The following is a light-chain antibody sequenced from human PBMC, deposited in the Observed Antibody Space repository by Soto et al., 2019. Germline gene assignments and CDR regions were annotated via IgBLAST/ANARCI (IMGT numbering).Light chain of an antibody. CDR3: QQYDNWPWT. CDR1: QSISDT. Sequence: EIVMTQSPAPLSLSPGGRATLSCRASQSISDTLAWYQQKPGQAPRLLIHGASTRAPGFPARFSGSGSGTDFTLTISSLQSEDFAVYYCQQYDNWPWTFGQGTKVEIK. J-gene: IGKJ1*01. CDR2: GAS. V-gene: IGKV3-15*01.